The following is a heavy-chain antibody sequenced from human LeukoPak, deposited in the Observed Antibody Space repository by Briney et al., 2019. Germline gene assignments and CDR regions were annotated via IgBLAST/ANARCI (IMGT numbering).Heavy chain of an antibody. CDR3: ARGRDGDYYCDY. Sequence: SVKVSCKASGGTFSSYAISGLRQAPGQGLEWMGGIIPIFGTANYAQKFQGRVTITADESTSTAYMELSSLRSEDTAVYYCARGRDGDYYCDYWGQGTLVTVSS. CDR1: GGTFSSYA. D-gene: IGHD4-17*01. CDR2: IIPIFGTA. J-gene: IGHJ4*02. V-gene: IGHV1-69*13.